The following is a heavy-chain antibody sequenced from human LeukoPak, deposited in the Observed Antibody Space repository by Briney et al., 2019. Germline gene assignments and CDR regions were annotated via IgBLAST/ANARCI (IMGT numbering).Heavy chain of an antibody. CDR3: ARDGRLEGCGGDCYPDY. Sequence: SETLSLTCTVSGGSTSSGSHYWSWIRQPAGKGLEWIGRIYTSGSTNYNPSLESRVTISVDTSRNQFSLKLSSVTAADTAVYYCARDGRLEGCGGDCYPDYWGQGTLVTVSS. V-gene: IGHV4-61*02. CDR2: IYTSGST. CDR1: GGSTSSGSHY. J-gene: IGHJ4*02. D-gene: IGHD2-21*01.